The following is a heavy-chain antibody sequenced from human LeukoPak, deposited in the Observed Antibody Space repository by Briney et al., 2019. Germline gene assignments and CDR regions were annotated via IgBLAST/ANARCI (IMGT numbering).Heavy chain of an antibody. CDR1: GFSLSDYY. CDR3: AREDYGGTNLDY. D-gene: IGHD4-23*01. Sequence: GGSLTLSCSGSGFSLSDYYINWIRQAPGKGLEWVSQISKSGSTEYYADSVKGRFTISRDNVKNSVSLQMRSLSAEDTAVYYCAREDYGGTNLDYWGQGALVAVSS. J-gene: IGHJ4*02. CDR2: ISKSGSTE. V-gene: IGHV3-11*01.